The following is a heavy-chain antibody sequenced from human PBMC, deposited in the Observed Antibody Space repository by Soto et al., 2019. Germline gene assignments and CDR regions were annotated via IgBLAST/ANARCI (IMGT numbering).Heavy chain of an antibody. CDR3: ARDLDVMELFPSTFFDY. CDR1: GFTFSDYY. J-gene: IGHJ4*02. CDR2: ISSSGSTI. Sequence: GGSLRLSCAASGFTFSDYYMSWIRQAPGKGLEWVSYISSSGSTIYYADSVKGRFTISRDNAKNSLYLQMNSLRAEDTAVYYCARDLDVMELFPSTFFDYWGQGTLVTVSS. D-gene: IGHD3-10*01. V-gene: IGHV3-11*01.